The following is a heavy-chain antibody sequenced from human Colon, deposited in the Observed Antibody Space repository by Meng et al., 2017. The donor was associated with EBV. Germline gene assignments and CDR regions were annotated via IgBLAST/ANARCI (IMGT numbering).Heavy chain of an antibody. CDR3: ARNYYFDY. CDR2: IYYTGST. J-gene: IGHJ4*02. CDR1: GGSINSGDYY. Sequence: QVRRQGSGPGLVKPSQTLSLACTVSGGSINSGDYYWSWIRQPPGKGLEWIGYIYYTGSTYYNPSLKSRVTISMDTSKNQFSLRLSSVTAADTAVYYCARNYYFDYWGQGTLVTVSS. V-gene: IGHV4-30-4*01.